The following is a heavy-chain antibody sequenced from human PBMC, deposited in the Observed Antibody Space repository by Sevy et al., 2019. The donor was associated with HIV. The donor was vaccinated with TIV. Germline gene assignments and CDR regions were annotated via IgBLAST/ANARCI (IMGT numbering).Heavy chain of an antibody. CDR3: ARLHSSSCQTPSRYMDI. Sequence: GGSLRLSCAASGFTFSDNYMTWIRQAPGKGLEWVSYITSSGSNMYYADSVMGRFTVSRDNAKNSLYLHMDRLRAEDTAVYHCARLHSSSCQTPSRYMDIWGKGTTVTVSS. D-gene: IGHD2-2*01. CDR1: GFTFSDNY. V-gene: IGHV3-11*04. J-gene: IGHJ6*03. CDR2: ITSSGSNM.